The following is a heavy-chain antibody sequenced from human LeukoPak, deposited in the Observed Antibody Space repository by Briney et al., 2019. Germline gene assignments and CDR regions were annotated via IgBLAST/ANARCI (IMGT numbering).Heavy chain of an antibody. V-gene: IGHV1-8*01. Sequence: ASVKLSCKASGYTFTSYDTNWVRQATGQGLEWMGWMNPNSGNTGYAQKFQGRVTMTRTTSINTAYMELSSLRSDDTAVYYCARESGLYGSGSRYWGQGTLVTVSS. CDR3: ARESGLYGSGSRY. CDR1: GYTFTSYD. J-gene: IGHJ4*02. D-gene: IGHD3-10*01. CDR2: MNPNSGNT.